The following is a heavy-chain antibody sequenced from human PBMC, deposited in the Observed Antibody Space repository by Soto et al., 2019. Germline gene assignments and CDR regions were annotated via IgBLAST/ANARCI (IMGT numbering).Heavy chain of an antibody. CDR1: GFSLSTSGMC. CDR3: ATNGKIGIRAVAGTGLAY. D-gene: IGHD6-19*01. V-gene: IGHV2-70*01. Sequence: GSGPTLVNPTQTLTLTCTFSGFSLSTSGMCVSWIRQPPGKALEWLALIDWDDDKYYSTSLKTRLTISKDTSKNQVVLTMTNMDPVDTATYYCATNGKIGIRAVAGTGLAYWGQGTLVTVSS. CDR2: IDWDDDK. J-gene: IGHJ4*02.